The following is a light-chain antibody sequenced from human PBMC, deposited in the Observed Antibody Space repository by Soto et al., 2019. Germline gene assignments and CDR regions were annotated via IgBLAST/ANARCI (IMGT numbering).Light chain of an antibody. J-gene: IGKJ5*01. V-gene: IGKV1-39*01. CDR2: AAY. Sequence: DLQMTQSPSSLSASVGDRVTITCRASQSISSYLNWYQQKPGKAPNLLIYAAYSLQSGVPSRFSGSGSGTDFTLTISSLQPEDFAAYYCQQSYSTPPLTFGQGTRLEIK. CDR1: QSISSY. CDR3: QQSYSTPPLT.